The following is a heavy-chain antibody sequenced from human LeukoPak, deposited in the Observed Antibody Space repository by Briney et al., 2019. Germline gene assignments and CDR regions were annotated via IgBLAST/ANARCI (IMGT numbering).Heavy chain of an antibody. CDR1: GFTFSSYA. Sequence: GGSLRLSCAASGFTFSSYAMSWVRQAPGKGLEWVSAISGSGGSTYYADSVKGRFTISRDNSKNTLYLQMNSLRAEDTAVYYCARTPVPAAGTLLHVYWGQGTLVTVSS. CDR2: ISGSGGST. D-gene: IGHD6-13*01. V-gene: IGHV3-23*01. CDR3: ARTPVPAAGTLLHVY. J-gene: IGHJ4*02.